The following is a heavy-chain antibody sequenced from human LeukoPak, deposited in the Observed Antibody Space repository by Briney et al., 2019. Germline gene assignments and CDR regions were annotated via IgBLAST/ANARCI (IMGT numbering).Heavy chain of an antibody. CDR2: IYYTGGT. CDR1: GASISSYY. V-gene: IGHV4-59*08. Sequence: SETLSLTCTVSGASISSYYWSWIRQPPEKGLEWIGSIYYTGGTNYSPSLKSRVTISVDTSKNQFSLKLSSVTAADTAVYYCARHGGTRITLVEVYYFDYWGQGTPVTVSS. CDR3: ARHGGTRITLVEVYYFDY. J-gene: IGHJ4*02. D-gene: IGHD4-11*01.